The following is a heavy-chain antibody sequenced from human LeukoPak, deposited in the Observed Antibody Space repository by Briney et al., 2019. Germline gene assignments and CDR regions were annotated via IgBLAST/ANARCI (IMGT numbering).Heavy chain of an antibody. D-gene: IGHD3-16*02. CDR2: IYYSGST. CDR1: GGSISSYY. J-gene: IGHJ4*02. CDR3: ARGTGGVIAPFDY. Sequence: SETLSLTCTVSGGSISSYYWSWIRQPPGKGLEWIGYIYYSGSTNYNPSLKSRVTISVDTSKNQFSLRLSSVTAADTAVYYCARGTGGVIAPFDYWGQGTLVTVSS. V-gene: IGHV4-59*01.